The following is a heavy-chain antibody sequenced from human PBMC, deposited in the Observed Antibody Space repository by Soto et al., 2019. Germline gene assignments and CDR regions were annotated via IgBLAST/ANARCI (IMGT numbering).Heavy chain of an antibody. V-gene: IGHV3-23*01. D-gene: IGHD2-2*01. J-gene: IGHJ6*02. CDR3: ARYIPGVRYYGMDV. Sequence: GGSLRLSCAASEFAFSSYAMKWVRQAPGKGLEWVSLISETSDVAYYADSVKGRFTISRDNSGNTLFLQMYSLRAEDTAVYYCARYIPGVRYYGMDVWGQGTTVTVSS. CDR2: ISETSDVA. CDR1: EFAFSSYA.